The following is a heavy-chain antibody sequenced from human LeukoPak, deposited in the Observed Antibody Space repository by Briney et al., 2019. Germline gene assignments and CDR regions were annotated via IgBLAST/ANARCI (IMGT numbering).Heavy chain of an antibody. CDR1: GGTFSSYA. CDR2: INPSGGST. D-gene: IGHD5-12*01. V-gene: IGHV1-46*01. CDR3: ARRGYSGYEDY. Sequence: ASVKVSCKASGGTFSSYAISWVRQAPGQGLEWMGTINPSGGSTRYAQKFQGRITMTSDTSTSTVYMELSSLTSEDTALFYCARRGYSGYEDYWGQGTLVTVSS. J-gene: IGHJ4*02.